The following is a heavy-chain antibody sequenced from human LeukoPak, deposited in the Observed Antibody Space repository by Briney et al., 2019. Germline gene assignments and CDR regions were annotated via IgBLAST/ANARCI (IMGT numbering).Heavy chain of an antibody. D-gene: IGHD3-10*01. Sequence: GGSLRLSCAASGFTFSSYWMSWVRQAPGQGLESVANIKQDGSEKYYVDSVKGRFTISRDNAKNSLYLQMNSLRAEDTAVYYCARDSFEVGELFLPNFDYWGQGTLVTVSS. V-gene: IGHV3-7*01. CDR3: ARDSFEVGELFLPNFDY. CDR1: GFTFSSYW. CDR2: IKQDGSEK. J-gene: IGHJ4*02.